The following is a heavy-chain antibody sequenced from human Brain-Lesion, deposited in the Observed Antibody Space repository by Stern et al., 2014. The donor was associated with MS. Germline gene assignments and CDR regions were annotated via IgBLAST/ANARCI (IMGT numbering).Heavy chain of an antibody. J-gene: IGHJ6*02. CDR1: GYIFTGYY. CDR2: INPNTGGA. V-gene: IGHV1-2*02. Sequence: VQLVQSGAAVKKPGASGKVSCKTSGYIFTGYYIHWVRQAPGQRLDWMGCINPNTGGAKYAEKFQGRVTMSRDTSISTAYVELSSLTSDDTAGYYCARDQRGITIFGVVTDYYYLGMDVWGQGTTVTVSS. CDR3: ARDQRGITIFGVVTDYYYLGMDV. D-gene: IGHD3-3*01.